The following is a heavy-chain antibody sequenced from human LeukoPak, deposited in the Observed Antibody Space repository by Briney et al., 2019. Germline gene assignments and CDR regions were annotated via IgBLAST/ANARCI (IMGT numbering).Heavy chain of an antibody. Sequence: SETLSLTCAVYGGSFSGYYWSWIRQPPGKGLEWIGEINHSGSTNYNPSLKRRVTISVDTSKNQFSLKLSSVTAADTAVYYCARGRSSSWSYFDYWGQGTLVTVSS. CDR1: GGSFSGYY. D-gene: IGHD6-13*01. V-gene: IGHV4-34*01. J-gene: IGHJ4*02. CDR2: INHSGST. CDR3: ARGRSSSWSYFDY.